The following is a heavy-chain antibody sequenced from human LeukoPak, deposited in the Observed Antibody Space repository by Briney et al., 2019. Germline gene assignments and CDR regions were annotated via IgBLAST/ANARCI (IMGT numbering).Heavy chain of an antibody. D-gene: IGHD6-6*01. CDR1: GGSFSGYY. V-gene: IGHV4-34*01. J-gene: IGHJ4*02. CDR3: ARDGGIAARRYFDY. Sequence: SETLSLTCAVYGGSFSGYYWSWIRQPPGKGLEWIGEINHSGSTNYNPSLKSRVTISVDKSKNQFSLKLSSVTAADTAVYYCARDGGIAARRYFDYWGQGTLVTVSS. CDR2: INHSGST.